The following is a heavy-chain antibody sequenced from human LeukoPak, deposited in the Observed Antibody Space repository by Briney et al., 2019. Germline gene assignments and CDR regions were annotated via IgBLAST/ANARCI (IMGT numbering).Heavy chain of an antibody. CDR1: GFTFSSYS. CDR3: ARVGYGDYGAFDI. V-gene: IGHV3-21*06. D-gene: IGHD4-17*01. J-gene: IGHJ3*02. CDR2: IRGSSSYI. Sequence: SGGSLRLSCAASGFTFSSYSMNWVRQAPGKGLEWVSCIRGSSSYIFYAESVKGRFTISRDNAKNSLYLQMNSLRVEDTAVYYCARVGYGDYGAFDIWGQGTMVTVSS.